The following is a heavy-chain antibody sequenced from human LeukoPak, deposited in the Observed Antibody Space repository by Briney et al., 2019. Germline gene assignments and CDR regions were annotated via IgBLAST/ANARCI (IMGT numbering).Heavy chain of an antibody. Sequence: GGSLRLSCAASGFTFSSYAMSWVRQVPGKGLEWVSVISGSGDNTYYADSVKSRFTISRDNSKNMLYLQMNSLRAEDTAVYYCAKWKYSNSGIDDYWGQGTLVTVSS. CDR2: ISGSGDNT. J-gene: IGHJ4*02. CDR1: GFTFSSYA. CDR3: AKWKYSNSGIDDY. V-gene: IGHV3-23*01. D-gene: IGHD6-6*01.